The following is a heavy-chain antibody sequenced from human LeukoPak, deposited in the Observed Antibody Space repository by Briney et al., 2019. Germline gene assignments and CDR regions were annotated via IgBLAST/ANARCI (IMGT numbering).Heavy chain of an antibody. D-gene: IGHD3-9*01. CDR2: FDPEDGET. CDR1: GYTLTELS. CDR3: ATAAAIRYFDWLYPFDP. J-gene: IGHJ5*02. Sequence: ASVKVSCKVSGYTLTELSMHWVRQAPGKGLEWVGGFDPEDGETIYAQKFQGRVTMTEDTSTDTAYMELSSLRSEDTAVYYCATAAAIRYFDWLYPFDPWGQGTLVTVSS. V-gene: IGHV1-24*01.